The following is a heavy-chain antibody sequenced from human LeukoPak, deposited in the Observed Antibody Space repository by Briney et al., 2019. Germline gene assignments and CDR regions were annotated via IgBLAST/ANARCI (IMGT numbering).Heavy chain of an antibody. Sequence: GGSLRLSCAASGFTFSSYAMSWVRQAPGKGLEWVSAISGRDDSTYYADSVKGRFTFSRDNSKNTLYLQMNSLRAEDTAVYYCARDRTPRYYGAFDIWGQGTMVTVSS. J-gene: IGHJ3*02. CDR1: GFTFSSYA. V-gene: IGHV3-23*01. CDR3: ARDRTPRYYGAFDI. D-gene: IGHD3-22*01. CDR2: ISGRDDST.